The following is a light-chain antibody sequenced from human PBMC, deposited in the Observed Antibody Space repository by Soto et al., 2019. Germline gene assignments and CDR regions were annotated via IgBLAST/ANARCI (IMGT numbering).Light chain of an antibody. Sequence: DIQMTQSPSTLSASVGDRVTITCRASQSISSWLAWYQQKPGKAPNLLIYKASTLGSGVPSRFSGSGSGTEFTLTLSSLQPDDFAVYYCQQYGNSPLYTFGQGTKLEIK. J-gene: IGKJ2*01. CDR2: KAS. V-gene: IGKV1-5*03. CDR1: QSISSW. CDR3: QQYGNSPLYT.